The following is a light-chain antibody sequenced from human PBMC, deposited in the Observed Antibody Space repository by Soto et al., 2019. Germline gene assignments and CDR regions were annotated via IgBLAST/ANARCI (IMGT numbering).Light chain of an antibody. V-gene: IGLV2-8*01. CDR2: EVN. CDR1: SSDVGGYNY. Sequence: QSALTQPPSASGSPGQSVAISCTGTSSDVGGYNYVSWYQQHPGKAPKLMIYEVNKRPSGVPARFSGSNSANPASLTVSAVNADDDADYSWKSYVGSRNVFGAGTKLTVL. J-gene: IGLJ2*01. CDR3: KSYVGSRNV.